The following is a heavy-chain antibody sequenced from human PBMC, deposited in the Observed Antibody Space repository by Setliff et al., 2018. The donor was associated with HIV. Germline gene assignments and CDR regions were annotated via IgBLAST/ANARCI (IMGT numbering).Heavy chain of an antibody. CDR1: GGSVINDGYN. J-gene: IGHJ5*01. CDR3: AREVLPVIGGRGWFDP. D-gene: IGHD1-26*01. V-gene: IGHV4-31*03. Sequence: PSETLSLTCNVSGGSVINDGYNWCWIRQRPGKGLQWIACVSYTGNTYHNPSLKSRLTILVHTSKSYFSLSLTSVTAADAAVYFCAREVLPVIGGRGWFDPWGQGTQVTVSS. CDR2: VSYTGNT.